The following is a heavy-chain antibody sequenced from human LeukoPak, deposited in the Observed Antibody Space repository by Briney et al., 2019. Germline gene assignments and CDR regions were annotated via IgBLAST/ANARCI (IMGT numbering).Heavy chain of an antibody. D-gene: IGHD2-8*01. V-gene: IGHV3-7*01. J-gene: IGHJ3*02. CDR3: ARSLMVLDAFDI. Sequence: GGSLRLSCAASGFTFRSYWMNWVRQAPGKGLEWVANIKQDGSERYYVDSVKGRFTISRDNAKNSLYLQMNSLRAEDTAVYYCARSLMVLDAFDIWGQGTMVTVSS. CDR1: GFTFRSYW. CDR2: IKQDGSER.